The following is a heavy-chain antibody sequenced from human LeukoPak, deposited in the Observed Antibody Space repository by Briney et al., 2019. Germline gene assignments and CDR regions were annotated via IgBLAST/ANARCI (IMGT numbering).Heavy chain of an antibody. CDR2: ISSSSSTI. CDR3: TRDYWFGDLFSFFDY. V-gene: IGHV3-48*02. J-gene: IGHJ4*02. Sequence: GGSLRLSCAASGFTFSSYSMNWVRQAPGKGLEWVSYISSSSSTIYYADSVKGRFTISRDNAKNSLYLQMNSLRDEDTAVYYCTRDYWFGDLFSFFDYWGQGTLVTVSS. D-gene: IGHD3-10*01. CDR1: GFTFSSYS.